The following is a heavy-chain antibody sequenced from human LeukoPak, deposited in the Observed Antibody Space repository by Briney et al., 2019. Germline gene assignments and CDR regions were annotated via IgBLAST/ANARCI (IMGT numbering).Heavy chain of an antibody. J-gene: IGHJ4*02. D-gene: IGHD3-10*01. CDR2: IDSSGGYM. Sequence: GGSLRLSCEASGFTFNTYSMNWARQAPGKGLEWVSSIDSSGGYMFYADSVKGRFIISRDNAKDSLYLQMNSLRAEDTAVYYCAKTSSSITMVRGVIIEGWYFDYWGQGTLVTVSS. V-gene: IGHV3-21*04. CDR3: AKTSSSITMVRGVIIEGWYFDY. CDR1: GFTFNTYS.